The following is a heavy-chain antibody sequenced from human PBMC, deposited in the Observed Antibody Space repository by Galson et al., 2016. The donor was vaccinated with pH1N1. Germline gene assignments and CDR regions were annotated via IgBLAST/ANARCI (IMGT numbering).Heavy chain of an antibody. Sequence: SVKVSCKASGYSFNRYGISWVRQAPGQGLEWMGWISVHNGYRNYAQKFQGRATMTTDTSTSTAYMELRSLRSDDTAVYYCARAWELVGPDYWGQGTLVTVSS. CDR2: ISVHNGYR. D-gene: IGHD1-26*01. J-gene: IGHJ4*02. CDR3: ARAWELVGPDY. CDR1: GYSFNRYG. V-gene: IGHV1-18*01.